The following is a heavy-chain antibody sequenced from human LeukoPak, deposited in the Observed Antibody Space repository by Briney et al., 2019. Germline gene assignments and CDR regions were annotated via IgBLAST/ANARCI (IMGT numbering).Heavy chain of an antibody. D-gene: IGHD1-1*01. J-gene: IGHJ3*02. CDR2: ISPNNGNT. CDR3: TRVRNSNNWWGAFDI. CDR1: GYTFDTSS. Sequence: HGASVKVSCKAFGYTFDTSSISWVRQAPGQRLEWMGWISPNNGNTHYAQGVQGRVTMTTGTSRSTAYMELRSLRSDDTAVYYCTRVRNSNNWWGAFDIWGQGTMVTVSS. V-gene: IGHV1-18*01.